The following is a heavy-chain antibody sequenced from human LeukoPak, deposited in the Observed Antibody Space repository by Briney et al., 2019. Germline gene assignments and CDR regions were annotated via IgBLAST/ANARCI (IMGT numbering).Heavy chain of an antibody. CDR1: GFTFSSYW. J-gene: IGHJ4*02. CDR3: ARDREYYDILTGYYNYFDY. CDR2: IKKDGSDK. D-gene: IGHD3-9*01. V-gene: IGHV3-7*01. Sequence: GGSLRLSCAASGFTFSSYWMSWVRQAPGKGLEWVANIKKDGSDKYYVDSVKGRFAISRDNAKTSLYLQMNSLRAEDTAVYYCARDREYYDILTGYYNYFDYWGQGTLVTVSS.